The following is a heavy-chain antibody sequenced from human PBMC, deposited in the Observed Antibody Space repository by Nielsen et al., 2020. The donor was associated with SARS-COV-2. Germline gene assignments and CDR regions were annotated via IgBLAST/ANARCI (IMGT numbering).Heavy chain of an antibody. CDR2: IYYSGST. J-gene: IGHJ5*02. CDR3: ARLEGRAYGSGFKGGKLFDP. D-gene: IGHD3-10*01. V-gene: IGHV4-39*01. Sequence: WIRQPPGKGLEWIGSIYYSGSTYYNPSLKSRVTISVDTSKNQFSLKLSSVTAADTAVYYRARLEGRAYGSGFKGGKLFDPWGQGTLVTVSS.